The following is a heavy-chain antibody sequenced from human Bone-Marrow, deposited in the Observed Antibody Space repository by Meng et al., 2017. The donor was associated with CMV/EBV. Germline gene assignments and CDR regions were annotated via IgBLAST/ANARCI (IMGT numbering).Heavy chain of an antibody. CDR2: IKPDGSEI. CDR3: ASGNVFNI. J-gene: IGHJ3*02. Sequence: GGSLRLSCGDSGFTFSIHWMSWVRQAPGKGPEWVVSIKPDGSEIQYVGSLKGRFTVSRDNARKSLYLQMNSLTAEDTAVYYCASGNVFNIWGQGTLVTVSS. D-gene: IGHD1-1*01. CDR1: GFTFSIHW. V-gene: IGHV3-7*01.